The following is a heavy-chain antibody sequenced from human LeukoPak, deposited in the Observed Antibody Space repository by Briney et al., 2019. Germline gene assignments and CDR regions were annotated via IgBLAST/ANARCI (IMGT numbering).Heavy chain of an antibody. CDR2: ISSSGSTI. CDR3: ARDLGGYCSSTSCYDGAFDI. Sequence: PGGSLRLSCAASGFTFSDYYMSWIRQAPGKGLEWVSYISSSGSTIYYADSVKGRFTISRDSAKNSLYLQMNSLRAEDTAVYYCARDLGGYCSSTSCYDGAFDIWGQGTMVTVSS. V-gene: IGHV3-11*04. J-gene: IGHJ3*02. D-gene: IGHD2-2*01. CDR1: GFTFSDYY.